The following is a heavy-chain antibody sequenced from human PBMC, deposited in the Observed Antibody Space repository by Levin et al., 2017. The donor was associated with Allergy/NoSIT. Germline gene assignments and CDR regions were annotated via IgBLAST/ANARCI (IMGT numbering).Heavy chain of an antibody. V-gene: IGHV5-10-1*01. D-gene: IGHD3-10*01. J-gene: IGHJ4*02. CDR3: ARQMLGSSKRIDY. Sequence: GESLKISCRVSGYRFNTYWINWVRQVPGKGLEWMAKIDPSDSYVTYSPSFQGLNISIDKSINTVFMQWRSLKASDTAMYYCARQMLGSSKRIDYWGQGTLVTVSP. CDR2: IDPSDSYV. CDR1: GYRFNTYW.